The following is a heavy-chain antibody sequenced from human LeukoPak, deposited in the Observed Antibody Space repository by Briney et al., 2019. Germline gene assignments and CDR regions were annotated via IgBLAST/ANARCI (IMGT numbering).Heavy chain of an antibody. V-gene: IGHV3-30*02. CDR3: ARGTSSGWYESAFDI. Sequence: GGSLRLSCAAPGFTFSSYGMHWVRQAPGKGLEWVAFIRYDGSNKYYADSVKGRFTISRDNSKNTLYLQVNSLRAEDTAVYYCARGTSSGWYESAFDIWGQGTMVTVSS. D-gene: IGHD6-19*01. J-gene: IGHJ3*02. CDR2: IRYDGSNK. CDR1: GFTFSSYG.